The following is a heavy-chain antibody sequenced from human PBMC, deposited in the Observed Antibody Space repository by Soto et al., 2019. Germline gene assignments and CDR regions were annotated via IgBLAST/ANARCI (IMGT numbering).Heavy chain of an antibody. CDR2: TYYRSKWYN. D-gene: IGHD2-21*02. J-gene: IGHJ5*02. V-gene: IGHV6-1*01. Sequence: SQTLSLTCAISGDSVSSNSAAWNWIRQSPSRGLEWLGRTYYRSKWYNDYAVSVKSRITINPDTSKNQFSLQLNSVTPEDTAVYYCARLLGIAYCGGGCYSSWFDPWGQGTLVTVSS. CDR3: ARLLGIAYCGGGCYSSWFDP. CDR1: GDSVSSNSAA.